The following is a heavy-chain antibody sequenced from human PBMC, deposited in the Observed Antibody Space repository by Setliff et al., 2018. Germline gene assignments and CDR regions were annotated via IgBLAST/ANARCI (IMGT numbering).Heavy chain of an antibody. CDR2: IYSSGST. V-gene: IGHV4-30-4*08. CDR3: AGGRRYDYGWDFDY. J-gene: IGHJ4*02. D-gene: IGHD4-17*01. CDR1: GGSISSGDYY. Sequence: PSETLSLTCTVSGGSISSGDYYWSWIRQPPGKGLEWIGYIYSSGSTYYNPSLKSRVSISVDTSKNQFSLKLSPVTAADTAVYYCAGGRRYDYGWDFDYWGQGTLVTVSS.